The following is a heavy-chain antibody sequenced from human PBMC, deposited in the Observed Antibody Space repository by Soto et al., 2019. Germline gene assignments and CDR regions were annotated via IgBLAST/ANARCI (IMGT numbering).Heavy chain of an antibody. J-gene: IGHJ4*02. V-gene: IGHV3-11*06. CDR1: GFTFSDYY. CDR2: ISSSSSYT. D-gene: IGHD3-22*01. CDR3: ARGYYDSSGYSDY. Sequence: PGGSLRLSCAASGFTFSDYYMSWIRQAPGKGLEWVSYISSSSSYTNYADSVKGRFTISRDNAKNSLYLQMNSLRAEDTAVYYCARGYYDSSGYSDYWGQGTLVTVSS.